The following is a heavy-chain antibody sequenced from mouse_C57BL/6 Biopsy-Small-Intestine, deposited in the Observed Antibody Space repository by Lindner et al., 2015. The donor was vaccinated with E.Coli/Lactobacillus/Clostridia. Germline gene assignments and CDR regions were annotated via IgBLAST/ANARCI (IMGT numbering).Heavy chain of an antibody. V-gene: IGHV1-55*01. CDR1: GYTFAIYG. CDR2: VNPSAFST. CDR3: ARGGTKYVDTSMANFDY. D-gene: IGHD1-1*02. Sequence: SVKVSCKASGYTFAIYGMSWVRQAPGQGLEWMGIVNPSAFSTTYAQKFQDRVTMTRDTSTSTFYMDLTSLRSEDTAVYYCARGGTKYVDTSMANFDYWGQGTLVTVSS. J-gene: IGHJ4*01.